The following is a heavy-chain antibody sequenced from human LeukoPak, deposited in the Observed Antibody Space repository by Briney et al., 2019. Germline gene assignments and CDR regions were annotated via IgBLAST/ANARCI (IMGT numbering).Heavy chain of an antibody. V-gene: IGHV1-69*13. D-gene: IGHD1-26*01. Sequence: SVKVSCKASGGTFSGYAISWVRQAPGQGLEWMGGIIPIFGTANYAQKFQGRVTITADESTSTAYMELSSLRSEDTAVYYCARAMGATRYYYYYGMDVWGQGTTVTVSS. CDR2: IIPIFGTA. CDR3: ARAMGATRYYYYYGMDV. CDR1: GGTFSGYA. J-gene: IGHJ6*02.